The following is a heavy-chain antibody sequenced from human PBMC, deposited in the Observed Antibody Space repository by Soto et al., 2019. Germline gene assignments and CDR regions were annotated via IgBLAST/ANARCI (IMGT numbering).Heavy chain of an antibody. CDR2: IIPFFGTA. D-gene: IGHD5-12*01. Sequence: QVQLVQSGAEVKKPGSSVKVSCKASGGTFSSYAISWVRQAPGQGLEWMGGIIPFFGTANYAQKFQGRVTITSDESTSTAYMERSILRSEDTAVYYCARGDSCYDLQSHSYYYYYGMDVCGQGTTFTVSS. J-gene: IGHJ6*02. CDR3: ARGDSCYDLQSHSYYYYYGMDV. CDR1: GGTFSSYA. V-gene: IGHV1-69*05.